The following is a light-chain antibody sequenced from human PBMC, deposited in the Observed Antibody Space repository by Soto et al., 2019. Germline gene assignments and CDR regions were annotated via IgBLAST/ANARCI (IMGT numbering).Light chain of an antibody. CDR1: QSVSNNY. CDR2: GAS. CDR3: QQYGSSGT. Sequence: EIVLTQSPGTLSLSPGERATLSCRASQSVSNNYLAWYQQKPGQAPRLLIYGASNRATGIQDRFSGSGSGPGFTLNISRLEPEDFAVYYCQQYGSSGTFGQGPKVDIK. V-gene: IGKV3-20*01. J-gene: IGKJ1*01.